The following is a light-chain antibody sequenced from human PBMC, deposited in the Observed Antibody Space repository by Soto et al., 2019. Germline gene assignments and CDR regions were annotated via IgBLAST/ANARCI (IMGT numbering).Light chain of an antibody. CDR3: SSYTDVVTLEV. CDR2: EVT. J-gene: IGLJ1*01. V-gene: IGLV2-14*01. CDR1: SGDIGSYNR. Sequence: QSALTQPASVSGSPGQSITISCTGTSGDIGSYNRVSWYQQHPGKAPKLIIYEVTDRPSGVSNRFSGSKSGNTASLTISGLQSEDEADYYCSSYTDVVTLEVFGPGTKLTVL.